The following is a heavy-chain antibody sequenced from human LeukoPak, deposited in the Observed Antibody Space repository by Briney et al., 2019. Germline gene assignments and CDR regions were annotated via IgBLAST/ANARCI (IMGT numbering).Heavy chain of an antibody. V-gene: IGHV4-4*07. CDR3: ARDLGGYSDGSYYYYMDV. Sequence: PSETLSLTCTVSGASVSTYYWSWIRQPAGKGLEFIGRFFTSGTSGTTNYNPSLKSRVTMSLDTFKNQFSLKLISVTAADTAVYYCARDLGGYSDGSYYYYMDVWGKGTTVTVSS. CDR2: FFTSGTSGTT. D-gene: IGHD5-18*01. CDR1: GASVSTYY. J-gene: IGHJ6*03.